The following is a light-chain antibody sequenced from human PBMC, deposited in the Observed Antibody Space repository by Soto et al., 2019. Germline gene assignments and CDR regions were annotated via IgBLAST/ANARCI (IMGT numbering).Light chain of an antibody. CDR3: QQYGSSPRT. J-gene: IGKJ5*01. CDR2: GAS. Sequence: EIVLPQAPGTLSLSTGERANLSCRASQSVSSSYLDWYQQKPGQAPRLLIYGASSRATGIPDRFSGSGSGTDFTLTISRLEPEDFAVYYWQQYGSSPRTFGQGTRLEIK. V-gene: IGKV3-20*01. CDR1: QSVSSSY.